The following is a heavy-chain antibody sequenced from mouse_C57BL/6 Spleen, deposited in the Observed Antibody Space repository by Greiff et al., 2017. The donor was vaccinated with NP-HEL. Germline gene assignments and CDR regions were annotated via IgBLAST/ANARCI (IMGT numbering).Heavy chain of an antibody. CDR3: TRSFSSRNAMDY. V-gene: IGHV1-15*01. D-gene: IGHD1-1*01. CDR1: GYTFTDYE. J-gene: IGHJ4*01. CDR2: IDPETGGT. Sequence: QVQLQQSGAELVRPGASVTLSCKASGYTFTDYEMHWVKQTPVHGLEWIGAIDPETGGTAYNQKFKGKAILTADKSSSTAYMELRSLTSEDSAVYYCTRSFSSRNAMDYWGQGTSVTVSS.